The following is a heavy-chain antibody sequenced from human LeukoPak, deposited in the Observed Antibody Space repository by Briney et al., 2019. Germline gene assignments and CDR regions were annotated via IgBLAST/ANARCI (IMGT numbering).Heavy chain of an antibody. V-gene: IGHV4-38-2*02. CDR3: ARAIEVGAMTPFDY. Sequence: PSETLSLTCTVSGYSISSGYYWGWIRQPPGKGLEWIGSIYHSGSTYYNPSLKSRVTISVDTSKNQFSLKLTSVTAADTAVYYCARAIEVGAMTPFDYWGQGTLVTVSS. CDR1: GYSISSGYY. J-gene: IGHJ4*02. D-gene: IGHD1-26*01. CDR2: IYHSGST.